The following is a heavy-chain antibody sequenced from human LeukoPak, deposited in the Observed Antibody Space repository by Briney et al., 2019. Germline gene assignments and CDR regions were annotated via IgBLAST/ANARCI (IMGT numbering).Heavy chain of an antibody. CDR3: AKGDSYYDFCLDV. D-gene: IGHD3-3*01. CDR2: IKQDGNEK. CDR1: GFTFRNYW. V-gene: IGHV3-7*05. J-gene: IGHJ6*02. Sequence: PGGSLRLSCAASGFTFRNYWMNWVRRSTGKGLEWVANIKQDGNEKYYLDSVKGRFIISRDNAKNSLYLQMYNLRAEDTAVYYCAKGDSYYDFCLDVWGQGTTVTVSS.